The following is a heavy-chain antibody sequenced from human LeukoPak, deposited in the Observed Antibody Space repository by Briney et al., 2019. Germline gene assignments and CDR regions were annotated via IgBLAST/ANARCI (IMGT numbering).Heavy chain of an antibody. CDR3: AREGYYGSGSPPSLYFDY. J-gene: IGHJ4*02. Sequence: XRNXVIHWVRQAXGKGLEWVAVTSSDLNVKLYADSVKGRFTISRDNSRSTLYLQMNSLRPEDTAIYYCAREGYYGSGSPPSLYFDYWGQGTLVTVSS. CDR2: TSSDLNVK. CDR1: XRNXV. V-gene: IGHV3-30-3*01. D-gene: IGHD3-10*01.